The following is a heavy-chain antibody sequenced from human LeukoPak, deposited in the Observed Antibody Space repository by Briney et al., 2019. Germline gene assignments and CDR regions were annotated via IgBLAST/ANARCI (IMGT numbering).Heavy chain of an antibody. CDR3: ARASIKSKALYYYYGMDV. CDR1: GGSISSYY. D-gene: IGHD6-6*01. J-gene: IGHJ6*02. CDR2: IYYSGST. V-gene: IGHV4-59*01. Sequence: PSETLSLTCTVSGGSISSYYWSWIRQPPGKGLEWIGYIYYSGSTNYNPSLKSRVTISVDTSKNQFSLKLSSVTAADTAVYYCARASIKSKALYYYYGMDVWGQGTTVTVSS.